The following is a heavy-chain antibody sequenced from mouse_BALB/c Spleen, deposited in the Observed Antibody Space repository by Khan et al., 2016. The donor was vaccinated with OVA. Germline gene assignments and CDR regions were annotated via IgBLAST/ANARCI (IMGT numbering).Heavy chain of an antibody. D-gene: IGHD1-2*01. CDR1: GYTFTDYN. CDR2: IFPNTGDT. J-gene: IGHJ3*01. CDR3: GRAGYGSFGF. V-gene: IGHV1S29*02. Sequence: EVQLQESGPELVKPGASVKISCKASGYTFTDYNMDWVRQSQGESLEWIGYIFPNTGDTGYNQKFKTKATLTVDSSSNTAYMEFRSLTSDDSAVYFCGRAGYGSFGFWGQGTLVTVSA.